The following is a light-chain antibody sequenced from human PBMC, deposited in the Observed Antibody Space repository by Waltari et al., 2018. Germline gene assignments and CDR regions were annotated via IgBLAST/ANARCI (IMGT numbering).Light chain of an antibody. Sequence: QSALTQPASVSGSPGQSITISCTRTSNAVGGYGYVSWYQQYPGKAPKLIIYEVSYRPSGISTRFSGSKSGNTASLTISGLQAEDEADYYCSSHTATVPHVFGTGTRVTVV. J-gene: IGLJ1*01. CDR1: SNAVGGYGY. V-gene: IGLV2-14*01. CDR2: EVS. CDR3: SSHTATVPHV.